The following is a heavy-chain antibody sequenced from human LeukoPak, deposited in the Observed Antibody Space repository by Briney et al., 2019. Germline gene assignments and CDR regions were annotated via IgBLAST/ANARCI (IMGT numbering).Heavy chain of an antibody. CDR1: GFTFSSYE. D-gene: IGHD2-21*02. Sequence: GGSLRLSCAASGFTFSSYEMNWVRQAPGKGLERVSYISSSGSTIYYADSVKGRFTISRDNAKNSLYLQMNSLRAEDTAVYYCARGATLAYCGGDCYSEGAFDIWGQGTMVTVSS. V-gene: IGHV3-48*03. CDR3: ARGATLAYCGGDCYSEGAFDI. CDR2: ISSSGSTI. J-gene: IGHJ3*02.